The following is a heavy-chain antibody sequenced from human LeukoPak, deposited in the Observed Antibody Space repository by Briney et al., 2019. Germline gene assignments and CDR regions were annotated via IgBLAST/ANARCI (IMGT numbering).Heavy chain of an antibody. V-gene: IGHV3-30-3*01. D-gene: IGHD4-17*01. Sequence: GGSLRLSCAASGFTFSSYAVHWVRQAPGKGLEWVAVISDDGGNTYYAGSVKGRFTISRDNSKNMLYLQMNSLRAEDTAVYYCAGDYPDYWGQGTLVTVSS. CDR2: ISDDGGNT. CDR1: GFTFSSYA. CDR3: AGDYPDY. J-gene: IGHJ4*02.